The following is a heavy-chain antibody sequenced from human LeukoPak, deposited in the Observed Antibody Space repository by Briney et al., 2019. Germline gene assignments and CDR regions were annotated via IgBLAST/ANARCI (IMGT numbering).Heavy chain of an antibody. J-gene: IGHJ4*02. CDR2: IYYSGST. V-gene: IGHV4-39*01. D-gene: IGHD6-19*01. Sequence: SETLSLTCTVSGGSISSSSYYWGWIRQPPGKGLEWIGSIYYSGSTYYNPSLKSRVTISVDTSKKQFSLKLSSVTAADTAVYYCARLQQWLPRDYWGQGTLVIVSS. CDR1: GGSISSSSYY. CDR3: ARLQQWLPRDY.